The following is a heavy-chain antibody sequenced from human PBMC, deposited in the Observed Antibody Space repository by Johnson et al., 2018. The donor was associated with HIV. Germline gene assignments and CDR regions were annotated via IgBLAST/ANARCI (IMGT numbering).Heavy chain of an antibody. CDR1: GFTFSMSA. J-gene: IGHJ3*02. V-gene: IGHV3-30*02. CDR2: IHYDGSNK. CDR3: ARSESGYDAFDI. D-gene: IGHD5-12*01. Sequence: QVQLVESGGGVVQPGGSLRLPCAASGFTFSMSAMHWVRQAPGKGLEWVTFIHYDGSNKYYADSVKGRFTISRDNSKNTLHLQMNNVRAEDTAIYYCARSESGYDAFDIWGQGTMVSVSS.